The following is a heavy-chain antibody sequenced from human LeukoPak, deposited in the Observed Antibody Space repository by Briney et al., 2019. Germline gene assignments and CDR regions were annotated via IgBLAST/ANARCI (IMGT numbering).Heavy chain of an antibody. J-gene: IGHJ4*02. CDR3: ARSAYSSGWPDY. D-gene: IGHD6-19*01. CDR2: INPNSGGT. CDR1: GYTFTGYY. V-gene: IGHV1-2*02. Sequence: ASVKVSCKASGYTFTGYYMHWVRQAPGQGLEWMGWINPNSGGTNYTQKFQGRVTMTRDTSISTAYMELSRLRSDDTAEYYCARSAYSSGWPDYWGQGTLVTVSS.